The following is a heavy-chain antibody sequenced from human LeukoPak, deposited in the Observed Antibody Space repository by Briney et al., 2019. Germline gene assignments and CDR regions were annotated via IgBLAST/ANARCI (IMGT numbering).Heavy chain of an antibody. CDR2: INHSGST. V-gene: IGHV4-38-2*02. CDR1: GYSISSGYY. J-gene: IGHJ4*02. CDR3: ARGVFLYYYDSSGYYGSCYYFDY. D-gene: IGHD3-22*01. Sequence: PSETLSLTCTVSGYSISSGYYWSWIRQPPGKGLEWIGEINHSGSTNYNPSLKSRVTISVDTSKNQFSLKLSSVTAADTAVYYCARGVFLYYYDSSGYYGSCYYFDYWGQGTLVTVSS.